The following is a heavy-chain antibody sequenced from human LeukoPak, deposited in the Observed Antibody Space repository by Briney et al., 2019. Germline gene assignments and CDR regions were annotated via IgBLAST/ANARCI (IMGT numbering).Heavy chain of an antibody. V-gene: IGHV3-30*04. CDR2: ISYDGSNK. CDR1: GFTFSSYA. Sequence: PGGSLRLSCAASGFTFSSYAMHWARQAPGKGLEWVAVISYDGSNKYYADSVKGRFTISRDNSKNTLYLQMNSLRAEDTAVYYCAKSPKPVTATLYFDYWGQGTLVTVSS. J-gene: IGHJ4*02. CDR3: AKSPKPVTATLYFDY. D-gene: IGHD2-21*02.